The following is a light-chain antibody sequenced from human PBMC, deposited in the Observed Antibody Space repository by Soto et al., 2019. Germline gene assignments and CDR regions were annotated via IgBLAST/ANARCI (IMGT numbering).Light chain of an antibody. CDR3: QKYDNAPLT. CDR1: QDISTY. Sequence: EIQMTQAPSSLSASVGDRATITCRARQDISTYLAWYQQKPGKVPKLLISAAYTLPSGVPPRFSGSGSGTDFTLTSSRLHDEDVATYYCQKYDNAPLTFGGGTKVEIK. CDR2: AAY. J-gene: IGKJ4*01. V-gene: IGKV1-27*01.